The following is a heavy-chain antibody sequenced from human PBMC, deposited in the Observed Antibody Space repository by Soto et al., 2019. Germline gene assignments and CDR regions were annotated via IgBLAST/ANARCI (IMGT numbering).Heavy chain of an antibody. J-gene: IGHJ5*02. CDR1: GFTFSSNG. CDR2: IWYDGSNK. V-gene: IGHV3-33*01. Sequence: PGGSLRLSCAASGFTFSSNGMHWVRQAPGKGLEWVAVIWYDGSNKYYADSVKGRFTISRDNSKNTLYLQMNSLRAEDTAVYYYASGGAGSSSSWFDPWGQGTLVTVSS. CDR3: ASGGAGSSSSWFDP. D-gene: IGHD6-6*01.